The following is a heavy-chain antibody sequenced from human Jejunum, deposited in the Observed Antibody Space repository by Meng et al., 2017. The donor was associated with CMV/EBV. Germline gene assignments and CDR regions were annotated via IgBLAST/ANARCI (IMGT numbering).Heavy chain of an antibody. CDR2: IHHSGTT. Sequence: SISNGDYYWTWIRQPPGKGLEWIGYIHHSGTTYYNPSLKSRTTISVDKSQNQFSLKLSSVTAADTAVYYCAIYYSHSSGYSNWLDPWGQGTLVTVSS. D-gene: IGHD3-22*01. J-gene: IGHJ5*02. CDR3: AIYYSHSSGYSNWLDP. CDR1: SISNGDYY. V-gene: IGHV4-30-4*08.